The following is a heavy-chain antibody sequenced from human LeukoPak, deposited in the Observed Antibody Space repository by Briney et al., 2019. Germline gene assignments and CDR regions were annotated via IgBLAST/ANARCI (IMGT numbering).Heavy chain of an antibody. CDR3: ARGARVAQGSRPIDY. CDR2: INHSGST. CDR1: GGSLSGYY. V-gene: IGHV4-34*01. D-gene: IGHD4-23*01. J-gene: IGHJ4*02. Sequence: SETLSLTCAVYGGSLSGYYWSWIRQPPGKGLEWIGEINHSGSTNYNPSLKSRVTISVDTSKNQFSLKLSSVTAADTAVYYCARGARVAQGSRPIDYWGQGTLVTVSS.